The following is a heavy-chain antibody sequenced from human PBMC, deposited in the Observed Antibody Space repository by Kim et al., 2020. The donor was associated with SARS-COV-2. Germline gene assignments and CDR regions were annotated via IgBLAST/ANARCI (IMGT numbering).Heavy chain of an antibody. J-gene: IGHJ4*02. Sequence: KGRFTISRDNAKNSLYLQMNSLRAEDTAVYYCARAMPERSGYDFPYYFDYWGQGTLVTVSS. D-gene: IGHD5-12*01. V-gene: IGHV3-11*01. CDR3: ARAMPERSGYDFPYYFDY.